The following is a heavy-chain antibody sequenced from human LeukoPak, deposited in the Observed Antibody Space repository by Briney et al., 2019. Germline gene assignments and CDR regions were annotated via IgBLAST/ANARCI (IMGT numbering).Heavy chain of an antibody. CDR2: MNPNSGNT. Sequence: ASVKVSCKASGYTFTSYDINWVRQATGQGLEWMGWMNPNSGNTGYAQKFQGRVTMTRNTSISTAYMELSSLRSEDTAVYYCARGHQHSSGWYNLYYYYYGMDVWGQGTTVTVSS. CDR3: ARGHQHSSGWYNLYYYYYGMDV. V-gene: IGHV1-8*01. D-gene: IGHD6-19*01. CDR1: GYTFTSYD. J-gene: IGHJ6*02.